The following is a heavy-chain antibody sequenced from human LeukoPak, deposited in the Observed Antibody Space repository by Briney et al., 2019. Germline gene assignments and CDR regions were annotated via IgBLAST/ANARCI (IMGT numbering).Heavy chain of an antibody. CDR1: GDGVSSNSAA. D-gene: IGHD6-19*01. Sequence: SQTLSLTCAISGDGVSSNSAAWNWIRQSPSRGLEWLGRTYYRSKWYSAYALSVKSRITINPDTSKNQFSLQLNSVTPEDTAVYYCARGGSITVAGNNWFDPWGQGTLVTVSS. V-gene: IGHV6-1*01. J-gene: IGHJ5*02. CDR3: ARGGSITVAGNNWFDP. CDR2: TYYRSKWYS.